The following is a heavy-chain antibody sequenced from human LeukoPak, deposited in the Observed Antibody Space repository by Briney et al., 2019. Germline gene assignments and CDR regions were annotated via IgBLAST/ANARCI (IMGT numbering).Heavy chain of an antibody. CDR1: GFTASSNF. Sequence: GGSLRLSCEASGFTASSNFRSWVRQAPGKGLEWVSVIYADGNTYYADSVRGRFTIFRDNSKNTVYLQMNSLRAEDTAVYYCARSGSGWFDYWGQGTLVTVSS. J-gene: IGHJ4*02. CDR2: IYADGNT. D-gene: IGHD6-19*01. V-gene: IGHV3-53*01. CDR3: ARSGSGWFDY.